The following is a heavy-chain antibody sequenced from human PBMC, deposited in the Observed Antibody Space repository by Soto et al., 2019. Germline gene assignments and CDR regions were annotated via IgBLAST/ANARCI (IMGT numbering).Heavy chain of an antibody. CDR3: ARRSIVVVPAASRDYYMDV. CDR1: GYTFTSYG. J-gene: IGHJ6*03. V-gene: IGHV1-18*01. CDR2: ISAYNGNT. D-gene: IGHD2-2*01. Sequence: ASVKVSCKASGYTFTSYGISWVRQAPGQGLEWMGWISAYNGNTNYAQKLQGRVTMTTDTSTSTAYMELRSLRSDDTAVYYCARRSIVVVPAASRDYYMDVWGKGTTVTVSS.